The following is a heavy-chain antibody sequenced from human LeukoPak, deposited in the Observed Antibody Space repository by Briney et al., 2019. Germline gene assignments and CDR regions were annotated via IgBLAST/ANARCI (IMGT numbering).Heavy chain of an antibody. CDR2: IYYSGST. V-gene: IGHV4-59*01. CDR3: ARGRTWGSGSYY. CDR1: GGSISSYY. D-gene: IGHD3-10*01. J-gene: IGHJ4*02. Sequence: PSETLSLTCTVSGGSISSYYWSWIRQPPGKGLEWIGYIYYSGSTNYNPSLKSRVTISVDTSKNQFSLKLSSVTAADTAVYYCARGRTWGSGSYYWGQGTLVTVSS.